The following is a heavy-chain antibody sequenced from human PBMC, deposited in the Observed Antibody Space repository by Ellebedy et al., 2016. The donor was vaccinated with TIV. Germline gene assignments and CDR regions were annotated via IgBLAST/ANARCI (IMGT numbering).Heavy chain of an antibody. Sequence: AASVKVSCKASGGTFSSYAISWVRQAPGQGLEWMGGIIPIFGTANYAQKFQGRVTITADESTSTAYMELSSLRSEDTAVYYCAGGGDIVVVPAAISWFDPWGQGTLVTVSS. J-gene: IGHJ5*02. CDR2: IIPIFGTA. V-gene: IGHV1-69*13. CDR3: AGGGDIVVVPAAISWFDP. CDR1: GGTFSSYA. D-gene: IGHD2-2*02.